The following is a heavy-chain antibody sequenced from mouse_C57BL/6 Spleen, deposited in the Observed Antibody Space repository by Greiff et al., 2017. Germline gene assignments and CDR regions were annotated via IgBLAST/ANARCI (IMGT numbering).Heavy chain of an antibody. CDR1: GYTFTSYW. CDR2: IYPGSGST. CDR3: AREESSYYAMDY. V-gene: IGHV1-55*01. Sequence: QVQLQQPGAELVKPGASVKMSCKASGYTFTSYWITWVKQRPGQGLEWIGDIYPGSGSTNYNEKFKSKDTLTVDTSSSTAYMQLRGLTSEDSAVYYCAREESSYYAMDYWGQGTSVTV. J-gene: IGHJ4*01.